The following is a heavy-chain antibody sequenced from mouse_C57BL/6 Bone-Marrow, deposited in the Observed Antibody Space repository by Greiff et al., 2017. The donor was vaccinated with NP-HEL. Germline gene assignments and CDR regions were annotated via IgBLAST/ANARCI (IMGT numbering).Heavy chain of an antibody. Sequence: VQLQQPGAELVRPGTSVKLSCKASGYTFTSYWMHWVKQRPGQGLEWIGVIDPSDSYTNYNQKFKGKATLTVYTSSSTAYMQLSSLTSEDSAVYYCAREGLHTRFAYWGQGTLVTVSA. CDR1: GYTFTSYW. CDR2: IDPSDSYT. CDR3: AREGLHTRFAY. J-gene: IGHJ3*01. V-gene: IGHV1-59*01. D-gene: IGHD2-10*01.